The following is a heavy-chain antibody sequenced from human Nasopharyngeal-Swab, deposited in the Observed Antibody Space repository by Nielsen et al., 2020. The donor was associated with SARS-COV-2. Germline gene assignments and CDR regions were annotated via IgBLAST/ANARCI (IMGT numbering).Heavy chain of an antibody. J-gene: IGHJ4*02. CDR1: GFTFSDSW. CDR2: ISPDGSDG. D-gene: IGHD2-15*01. V-gene: IGHV3-7*03. CDR3: AIPTRSTPFGY. Sequence: GSSLKISCAASGFTFSDSWMSWVRQAPGKGLEWVANISPDGSDGQYVDSVRGRLTISRENAKNSLYLQMSSLRAEDTAVYYCAIPTRSTPFGYWGQGTLVTVSS.